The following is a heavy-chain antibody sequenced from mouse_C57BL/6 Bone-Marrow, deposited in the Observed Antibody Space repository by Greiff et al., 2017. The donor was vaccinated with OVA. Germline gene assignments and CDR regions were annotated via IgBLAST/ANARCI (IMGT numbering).Heavy chain of an antibody. CDR3: ARNVHGFAY. V-gene: IGHV2-2*01. CDR1: GFSLTSYG. Sequence: QVQLKESGPGLVQPSQSLSITCTVSGFSLTSYGVHWVRQSPGKGLEWLGVIWSGGSTDYNAAFISRLSISKDNSKSQVFFKMNSLQADDTAIYYCARNVHGFAYWGQGTLVTVSA. J-gene: IGHJ3*01. CDR2: IWSGGST.